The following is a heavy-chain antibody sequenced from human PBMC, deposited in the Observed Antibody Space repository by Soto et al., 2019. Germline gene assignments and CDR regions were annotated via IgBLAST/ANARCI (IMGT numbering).Heavy chain of an antibody. V-gene: IGHV1-3*01. CDR2: INAGNGNT. CDR1: GYTFTTYT. J-gene: IGHJ4*02. CDR3: ARDHYYGSGSYNYFDY. D-gene: IGHD3-10*01. Sequence: QVKLVQSGAEVKKPGASVKVSCKASGYTFTTYTMHWVRQAPGQRLEWMGWINAGNGNTKYSQKFQGRVTITRDTSASTAYMELSSLRSEDTAVYYCARDHYYGSGSYNYFDYWGQGTLVTVSS.